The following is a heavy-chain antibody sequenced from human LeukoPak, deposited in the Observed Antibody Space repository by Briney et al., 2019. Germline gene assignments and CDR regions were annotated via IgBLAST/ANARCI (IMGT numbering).Heavy chain of an antibody. Sequence: GASVKVSCKASGFTFTSSAMQWVRQARGQRLEWIGWIVVGSGNTNYAQKFQERVTITRDMSTSTAYMELSSLRSEDTAVYYCAANTYYYDSSGYYQRGAFDIWGQGTMVTVSS. J-gene: IGHJ3*02. D-gene: IGHD3-22*01. CDR1: GFTFTSSA. CDR2: IVVGSGNT. V-gene: IGHV1-58*02. CDR3: AANTYYYDSSGYYQRGAFDI.